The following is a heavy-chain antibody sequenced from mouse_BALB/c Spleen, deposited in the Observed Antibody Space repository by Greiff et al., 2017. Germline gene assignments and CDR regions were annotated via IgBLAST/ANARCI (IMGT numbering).Heavy chain of an antibody. CDR3: ARRRGMITTWFAY. CDR1: GYTFSSYW. CDR2: ILPGSGST. V-gene: IGHV1-9*01. J-gene: IGHJ3*01. Sequence: VKLVESGAELMKPGASVKISCKATGYTFSSYWIEWVKQRPGHGLEWIGEILPGSGSTNYNEKFKGKATFTADTSSNTAYMQLSSLTSEDSAVYYCARRRGMITTWFAYWGQGTLVTVSA. D-gene: IGHD2-4*01.